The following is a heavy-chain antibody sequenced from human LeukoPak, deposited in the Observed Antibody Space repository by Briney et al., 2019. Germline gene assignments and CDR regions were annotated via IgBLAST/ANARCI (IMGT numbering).Heavy chain of an antibody. CDR3: VRTPPNWGADY. D-gene: IGHD7-27*01. CDR1: GYTLTELS. J-gene: IGHJ4*02. CDR2: MSPNSGNT. V-gene: IGHV1-8*01. Sequence: ASVKVSCKVSGYTLTELSMHWVRQATGQGLEWMGWMSPNSGNTGYAQEFQGRVTMTRSTSISTAYMELSSLRSEDTAVYYCVRTPPNWGADYWGQGTLVTVSS.